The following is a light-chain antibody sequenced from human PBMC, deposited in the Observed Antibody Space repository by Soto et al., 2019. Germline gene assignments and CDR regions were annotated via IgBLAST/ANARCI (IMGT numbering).Light chain of an antibody. Sequence: QSVLTQPASVSGSPGQSITISCTGTSSDTAGYNYVSWCQQHPGKAPKLVIYEVSNRPSGVSNRFSGSQSGNTASLTISGLQAEDEANYYCSSYTTSNAPLYVFGTGTKVTVL. CDR1: SSDTAGYNY. CDR3: SSYTTSNAPLYV. CDR2: EVS. J-gene: IGLJ1*01. V-gene: IGLV2-14*01.